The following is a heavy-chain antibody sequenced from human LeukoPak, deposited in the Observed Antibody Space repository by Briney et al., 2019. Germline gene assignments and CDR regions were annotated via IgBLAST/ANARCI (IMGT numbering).Heavy chain of an antibody. CDR1: GGTFSSYA. J-gene: IGHJ5*02. CDR3: ARGGYCSSTSCYTTGWFDP. Sequence: GASVKVSCKASGGTFSSYAISWVRQAPGQGLEWMGGIIPIFGTANYAQKFQGRVTITTDESTSTAYMELSSLRPEDTAVYYCARGGYCSSTSCYTTGWFDPWGQGTLVTVSS. D-gene: IGHD2-2*02. CDR2: IIPIFGTA. V-gene: IGHV1-69*05.